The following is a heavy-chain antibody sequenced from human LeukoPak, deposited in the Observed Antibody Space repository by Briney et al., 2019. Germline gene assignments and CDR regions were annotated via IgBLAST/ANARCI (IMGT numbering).Heavy chain of an antibody. V-gene: IGHV3-23*01. Sequence: GGSLRLSCAASGFTFSSNAMSWVRQAPGKGLEWVSAISGSGGSTYYADSVKGRFTISRDNSKNTLYLQMNSLRAEDTAVYYCAGRIAVAGTTLDYWGQGTLVTVSS. CDR2: ISGSGGST. D-gene: IGHD6-19*01. CDR1: GFTFSSNA. CDR3: AGRIAVAGTTLDY. J-gene: IGHJ4*02.